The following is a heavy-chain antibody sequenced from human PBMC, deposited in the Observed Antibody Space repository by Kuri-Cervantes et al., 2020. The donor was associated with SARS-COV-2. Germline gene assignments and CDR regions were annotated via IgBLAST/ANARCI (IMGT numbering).Heavy chain of an antibody. Sequence: SETLSLTCAVYGGSFSGYYWSWIRQPPGKGLEWIGEINHSGSTNYNPSLKSRVTISVDTSKNQFSLKLTSVTAADTAKYYCARHYAFDRFHKWGQGTQVTVSS. CDR2: INHSGST. D-gene: IGHD3-9*01. J-gene: IGHJ4*02. CDR3: ARHYAFDRFHK. CDR1: GGSFSGYY. V-gene: IGHV4-34*01.